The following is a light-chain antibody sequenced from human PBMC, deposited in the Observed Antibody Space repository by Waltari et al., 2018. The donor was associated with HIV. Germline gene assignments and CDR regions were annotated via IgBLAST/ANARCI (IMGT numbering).Light chain of an antibody. CDR2: GAS. Sequence: ETVMTQSPATLSVSPGERATLSCRASQSVSNNLAWYQQKPGQAPRLLIYGASTRAAGIPARVSGSGSGTEFTLTIISLQSEDSALYYCQQYNNWHTFGQGTKLEIK. V-gene: IGKV3-15*01. J-gene: IGKJ2*01. CDR1: QSVSNN. CDR3: QQYNNWHT.